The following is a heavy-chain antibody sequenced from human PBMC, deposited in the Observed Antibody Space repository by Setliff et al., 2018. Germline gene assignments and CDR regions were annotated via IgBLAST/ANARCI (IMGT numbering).Heavy chain of an antibody. V-gene: IGHV4-39*07. D-gene: IGHD3-3*02. CDR3: ARAHSWSGGPYYFDN. J-gene: IGHJ4*02. Sequence: PSETLSLTCTVSGGSISSSIYYWGWIRQPPGKGLEWIGSIYYSGSTNYNPSLKSRVTISVDTSKNQFSLKLSCVTAADTAVYYCARAHSWSGGPYYFDNWGQGTLVTVSS. CDR1: GGSISSSIYY. CDR2: IYYSGST.